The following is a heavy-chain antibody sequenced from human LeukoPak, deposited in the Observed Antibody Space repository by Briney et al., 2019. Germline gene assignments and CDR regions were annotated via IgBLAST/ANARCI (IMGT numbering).Heavy chain of an antibody. D-gene: IGHD3-22*01. CDR2: ISGSGAST. V-gene: IGHV3-23*01. Sequence: PGGSLRLSCAASGFTFSSYAMSCVRHPPRKGLEWVSAISGSGASTYYADSVKGPFTISRDNSKNTLYLQMNSLRAEDTGVYYCAKFVSYYDSSGMAFDIWGQGTMVTVSS. CDR3: AKFVSYYDSSGMAFDI. J-gene: IGHJ3*02. CDR1: GFTFSSYA.